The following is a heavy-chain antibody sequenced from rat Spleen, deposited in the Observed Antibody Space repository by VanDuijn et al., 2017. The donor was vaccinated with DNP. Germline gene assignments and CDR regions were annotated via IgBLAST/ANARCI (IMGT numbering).Heavy chain of an antibody. Sequence: QVQLKESGPGLVQPSQTLFLTCTVSGFSLTSYTVSWVRQPPGKGLEWIAAISSGGSTYYNSALKSRLSISRDTSKSQVFLKMNSLQTEDTAMYFCARGGSWGQGVMVTVSS. CDR1: GFSLTSYT. V-gene: IGHV2-6*01. CDR2: ISSGGST. CDR3: ARGGS. D-gene: IGHD5-1*01. J-gene: IGHJ2*01.